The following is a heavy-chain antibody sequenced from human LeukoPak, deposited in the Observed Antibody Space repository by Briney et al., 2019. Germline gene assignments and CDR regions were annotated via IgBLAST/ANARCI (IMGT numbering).Heavy chain of an antibody. J-gene: IGHJ6*03. D-gene: IGHD5-12*01. Sequence: ASVNVSCKASGGTFSSYAISWVRQAPGQGLEWMGWISAYNGNTNYAQKLQGRVTMTTDTSTSTAYMELRSLRSDDTAVYYCARVGGYEYFDYYYMEVWGKVVTVTISS. CDR1: GGTFSSYA. V-gene: IGHV1-18*01. CDR3: ARVGGYEYFDYYYMEV. CDR2: ISAYNGNT.